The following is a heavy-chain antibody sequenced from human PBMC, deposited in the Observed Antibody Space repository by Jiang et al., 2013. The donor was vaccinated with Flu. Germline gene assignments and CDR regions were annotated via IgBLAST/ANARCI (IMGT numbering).Heavy chain of an antibody. V-gene: IGHV4-59*08. CDR3: ARYSGSVGYFDN. J-gene: IGHJ4*02. CDR2: SITVEH. D-gene: IGHD1-26*01. CDR1: GGSISSYY. Sequence: PGLVKPSETLSLTCTVSGGSISSYYWSWIRQPQGRDWSGLGISITVEHQLQPSLKSRVTISVDTSKNQFSLKLSSVTAADTAVYYCARYSGSVGYFDNWGQGTLVTVSS.